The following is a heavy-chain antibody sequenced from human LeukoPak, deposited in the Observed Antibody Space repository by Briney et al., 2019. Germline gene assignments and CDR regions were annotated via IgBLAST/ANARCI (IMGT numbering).Heavy chain of an antibody. J-gene: IGHJ3*02. CDR3: ARDGTVITFGGVIVHEAAFDI. Sequence: GRSLRLSCAASGFTFSSYAMHWVRQAPGKGLEWVAVISYDGSNKYYADSVKGRFTISRDNSKNTLYLQMNSLRAEDTAVYYCARDGTVITFGGVIVHEAAFDIWGQGTMVTVSS. D-gene: IGHD3-16*02. CDR2: ISYDGSNK. V-gene: IGHV3-30-3*01. CDR1: GFTFSSYA.